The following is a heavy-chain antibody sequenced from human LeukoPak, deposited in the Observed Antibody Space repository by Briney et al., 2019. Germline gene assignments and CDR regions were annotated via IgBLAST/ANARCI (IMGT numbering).Heavy chain of an antibody. CDR2: ISSGSNII. CDR3: ARESPDLY. J-gene: IGHJ4*02. Sequence: GGSLRLSCAASGFTFSSYSMNWVRQAPGKGPEWVSYISSGSNIIYYADSVRGRFTISRDNAKNSLFLQMNSLREDDTAVYYCARESPDLYWGQGTLVTVSS. CDR1: GFTFSSYS. V-gene: IGHV3-48*02.